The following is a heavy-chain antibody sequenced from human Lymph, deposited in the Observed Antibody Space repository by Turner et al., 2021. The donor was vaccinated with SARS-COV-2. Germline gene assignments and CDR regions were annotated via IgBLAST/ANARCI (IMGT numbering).Heavy chain of an antibody. CDR1: GITVNRNY. Sequence: EVQLVESGGGLVQPGGARRLSCAAPGITVNRNYMSWVRQAPGKGLELVSVIYSGGSSYYADSVKGRFTISRHNSKNTLYLQMNSLRAEDTAVYYWGRDLDTAGGMDVWGQGTTVTVSS. CDR3: GRDLDTAGGMDV. CDR2: IYSGGSS. V-gene: IGHV3-53*04. D-gene: IGHD5-18*01. J-gene: IGHJ6*02.